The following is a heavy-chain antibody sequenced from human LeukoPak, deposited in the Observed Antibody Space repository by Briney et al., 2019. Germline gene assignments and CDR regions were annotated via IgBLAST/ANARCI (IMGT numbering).Heavy chain of an antibody. J-gene: IGHJ4*02. CDR2: ISAYNGNT. D-gene: IGHD3-22*01. V-gene: IGHV1-18*01. CDR1: GYTFTSDG. CDR3: ARVIPDYYDSSGYPLFFDY. Sequence: ASVKVSCKASGYTFTSDGISWGRQAPGQGLEWMGWISAYNGNTNYAQKLQGRVTLTTDTSTSTAYMEVRSLRSDDTAVYFCARVIPDYYDSSGYPLFFDYWGQGTLVTVSS.